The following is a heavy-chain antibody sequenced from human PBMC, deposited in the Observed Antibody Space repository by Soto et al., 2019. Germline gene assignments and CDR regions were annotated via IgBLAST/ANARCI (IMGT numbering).Heavy chain of an antibody. J-gene: IGHJ4*02. CDR1: GFTFSSYA. CDR2: ISYDGSNK. V-gene: IGHV3-30-3*01. D-gene: IGHD3-10*01. Sequence: HPGGSLRLSCAASGFTFSSYAMHWVRQAPGKGLEWVAVISYDGSNKYYADSVKGRFTISRDNSKNTLYLQMNSLRAEDTAVYYCARPTSWSNFDYWGQGTLVTVSS. CDR3: ARPTSWSNFDY.